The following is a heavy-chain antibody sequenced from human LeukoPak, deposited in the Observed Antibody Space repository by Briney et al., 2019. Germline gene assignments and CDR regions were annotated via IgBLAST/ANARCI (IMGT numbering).Heavy chain of an antibody. V-gene: IGHV3-48*04. Sequence: PGGSLRLSCAASGFTFNIYGMSWVRQAPGKGLEWVSYISSSSSTIYYADSVKGRFTISRDNAKNSLYLQMNSLRAEDTAVYYCARITGTPNGGFDPWGQGTLVTVSS. J-gene: IGHJ5*02. D-gene: IGHD1-20*01. CDR3: ARITGTPNGGFDP. CDR2: ISSSSSTI. CDR1: GFTFNIYG.